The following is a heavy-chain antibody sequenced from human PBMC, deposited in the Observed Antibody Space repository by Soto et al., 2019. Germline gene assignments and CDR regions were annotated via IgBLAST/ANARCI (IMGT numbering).Heavy chain of an antibody. J-gene: IGHJ6*02. D-gene: IGHD5-18*01. CDR1: GYSFTSYW. CDR3: ARHTSYGYDYYYYYGMDV. V-gene: IGHV5-51*01. Sequence: PGESLKISCKGSGYSFTSYWIGWVRQMPGKGLEWMGIIYPGDSDTRYSPSFQGQVTISADKSISTAYLQWSSLKASDTAMYYCARHTSYGYDYYYYYGMDVWGQGTTVTVSS. CDR2: IYPGDSDT.